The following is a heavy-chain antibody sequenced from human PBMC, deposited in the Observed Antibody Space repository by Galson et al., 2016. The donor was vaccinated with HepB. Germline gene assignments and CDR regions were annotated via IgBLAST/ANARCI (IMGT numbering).Heavy chain of an antibody. Sequence: SLRLSCAASGFRFSDYALYWVRQAPGEGLEWVALISYDGSNKQPADSVRGRFTISRDNSRNTVYLQMNSLRTEDTAVYYCANGRPFFGWADWFDFWGQGTLVTVSS. CDR3: ANGRPFFGWADWFDF. V-gene: IGHV3-30-3*01. CDR2: ISYDGSNK. CDR1: GFRFSDYA. J-gene: IGHJ4*02. D-gene: IGHD3-9*01.